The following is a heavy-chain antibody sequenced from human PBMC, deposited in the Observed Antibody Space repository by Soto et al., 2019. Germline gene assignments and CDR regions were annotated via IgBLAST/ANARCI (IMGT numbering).Heavy chain of an antibody. CDR3: ARKGYGDYGGMDV. J-gene: IGHJ6*02. V-gene: IGHV3-48*01. Sequence: GGSLRLSCAASGFIFSSYIMNWVRQSPGKGLEWVSYIRSSSSPKYYADSVKGRFTTSRDNANNSLYLQMNSLRAEDTAVYYCARKGYGDYGGMDVWGQGTTVTVSS. CDR2: IRSSSSPK. D-gene: IGHD4-17*01. CDR1: GFIFSSYI.